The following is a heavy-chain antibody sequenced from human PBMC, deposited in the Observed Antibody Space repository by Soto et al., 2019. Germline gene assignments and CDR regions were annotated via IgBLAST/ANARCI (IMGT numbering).Heavy chain of an antibody. Sequence: SETLSLTCTVSGGSISSSSYYWGWIRQPPGKGLEWIGSIYYSGSTYYNPSLKSRVTISVDTSKNQFSLKLSSVTAADTAVYYCARNVILTGFVSWGRGTLVTVSS. CDR1: GGSISSSSYY. D-gene: IGHD3-9*01. V-gene: IGHV4-39*01. J-gene: IGHJ5*02. CDR2: IYYSGST. CDR3: ARNVILTGFVS.